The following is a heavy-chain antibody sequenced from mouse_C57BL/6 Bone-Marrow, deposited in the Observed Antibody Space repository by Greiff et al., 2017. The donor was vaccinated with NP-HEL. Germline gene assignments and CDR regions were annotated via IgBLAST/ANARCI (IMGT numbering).Heavy chain of an antibody. CDR1: GFSLTSYG. Sequence: QVQLKQSGPGLVQPSQSLSITCTASGFSLTSYGVHWVRQTPGKGLEWLGVIWRGGSTDYNAAYMYSLSITNDNSKSQVFFKMNSLQADDTAIYYCAAQNFYYVRSFAYWGQGTLVTVSA. D-gene: IGHD1-1*01. V-gene: IGHV2-5*01. CDR2: IWRGGST. CDR3: AAQNFYYVRSFAY. J-gene: IGHJ3*01.